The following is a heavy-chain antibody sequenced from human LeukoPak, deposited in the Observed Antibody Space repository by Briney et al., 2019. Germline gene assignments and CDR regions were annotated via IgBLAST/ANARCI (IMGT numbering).Heavy chain of an antibody. CDR3: ARDREGFGESYFDY. Sequence: GGSLRPSCAASGFTFSSYNMNWVRQAPGKGLEWVSFISTSSSYIYYADSVKGRFTISRDNAKNSLYLQMNSLRAEDTAMYYCARDREGFGESYFDYWGQGTLVTVSS. D-gene: IGHD3-10*01. V-gene: IGHV3-21*01. CDR2: ISTSSSYI. J-gene: IGHJ4*02. CDR1: GFTFSSYN.